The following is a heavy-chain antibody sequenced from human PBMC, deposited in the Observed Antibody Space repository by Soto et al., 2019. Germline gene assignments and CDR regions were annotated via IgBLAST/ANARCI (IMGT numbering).Heavy chain of an antibody. J-gene: IGHJ4*02. Sequence: PGGSLRLSCAASGFTFSSYAMSWVRQAPGKGLEWVSAISGSGGSTYYADSVKGRFTISRDNSKNTLYLQMNSLRAEGTAVYYCAKAWLRRGYFDYWGQGTLVTVSS. CDR3: AKAWLRRGYFDY. V-gene: IGHV3-23*01. D-gene: IGHD3-10*01. CDR1: GFTFSSYA. CDR2: ISGSGGST.